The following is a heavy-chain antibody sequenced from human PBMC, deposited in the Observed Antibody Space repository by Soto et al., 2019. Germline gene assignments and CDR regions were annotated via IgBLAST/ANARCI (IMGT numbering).Heavy chain of an antibody. CDR2: IDHSGTT. CDR3: ARGKFYAFDI. Sequence: QVQLQESGPGLVKPSGTLSLTCAVSGVSISIPNWWAWVRQAPGKGPEWIGEIDHSGTTNYNPSLNSRVTISLDRSKNQFSLRLTSVAAADTAVYFCARGKFYAFDIWGQGTMVTVSS. J-gene: IGHJ3*02. CDR1: GVSISIPNW. V-gene: IGHV4-4*02.